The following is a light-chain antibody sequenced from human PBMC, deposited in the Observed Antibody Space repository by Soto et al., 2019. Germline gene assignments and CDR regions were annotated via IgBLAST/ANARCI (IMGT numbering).Light chain of an antibody. CDR1: QGIINY. Sequence: DIQMTQSPSSLSASVGDRVTITCRASQGIINYLAWYQQKPGKVPKLLIYAASTLQSGVPSRFSGSGSGTEFTLTISSLQPEDVATYYCQKYNSAPLTCGGGTKVEIK. CDR2: AAS. CDR3: QKYNSAPLT. V-gene: IGKV1-27*01. J-gene: IGKJ4*01.